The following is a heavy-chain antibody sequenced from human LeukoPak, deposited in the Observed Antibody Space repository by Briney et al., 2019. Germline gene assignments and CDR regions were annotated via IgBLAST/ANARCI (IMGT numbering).Heavy chain of an antibody. Sequence: SETLSLTCTVSGGSISSYYGSWIRHPPGKGLERIGYIYYSGSTNYNPSLKSRVTISVDTSKNQFSLKLSSVTAADTAVYYCARRLEFSSGRYFDYWGQGTLVTVSS. CDR2: IYYSGST. J-gene: IGHJ4*02. CDR3: ARRLEFSSGRYFDY. V-gene: IGHV4-59*01. D-gene: IGHD6-19*01. CDR1: GGSISSYY.